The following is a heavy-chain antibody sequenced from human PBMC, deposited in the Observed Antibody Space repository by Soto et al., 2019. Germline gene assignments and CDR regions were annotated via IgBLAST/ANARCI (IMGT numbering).Heavy chain of an antibody. CDR1: GFTFSGSA. J-gene: IGHJ4*02. CDR3: TSDFWSGY. CDR2: IRSKANSYAT. Sequence: EVQLVESGGGLVQPGGSLKLSCAASGFTFSGSAMHWVRQASGKGLEWVGRIRSKANSYATAYAASVKGRLTISRDDSKNTAYLQMNSLKTEDTAVYYCTSDFWSGYWAPGTLVTVSS. V-gene: IGHV3-73*01. D-gene: IGHD3-3*01.